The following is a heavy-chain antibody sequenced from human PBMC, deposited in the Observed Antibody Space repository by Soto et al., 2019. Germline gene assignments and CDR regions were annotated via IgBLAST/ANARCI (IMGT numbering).Heavy chain of an antibody. CDR2: MNPNSGDT. CDR3: ARLDFWRKGMDV. Sequence: QVQLLQSGAEVKKPGASVKVSCKASGYSFTSYDMSWVRQATGQGLEWMGWMNPNSGDTDLPQKFQGRLTMTRNTSITTAYMELSSLTSEYTAVYFCARLDFWRKGMDVWGKGTTVTVSS. J-gene: IGHJ6*03. CDR1: GYSFTSYD. D-gene: IGHD3-3*01. V-gene: IGHV1-8*01.